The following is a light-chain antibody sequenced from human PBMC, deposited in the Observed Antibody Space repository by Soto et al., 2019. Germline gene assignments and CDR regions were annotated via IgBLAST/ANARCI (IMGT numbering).Light chain of an antibody. V-gene: IGLV3-21*02. J-gene: IGLJ1*01. CDR3: QVWDTSIYPYV. Sequence: SYELTQPPSVSVAPRQTARFACGGNNIGSRSVHWYQQRPGQAPILVVFDDDDRPSGIPERFSGSNSGNTATLTIIRVEAGDEADYYCQVWDTSIYPYVFGSGTKVTVL. CDR2: DDD. CDR1: NIGSRS.